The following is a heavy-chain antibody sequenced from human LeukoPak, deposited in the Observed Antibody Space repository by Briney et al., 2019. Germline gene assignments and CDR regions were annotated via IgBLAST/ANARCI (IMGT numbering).Heavy chain of an antibody. J-gene: IGHJ4*02. D-gene: IGHD3-22*01. CDR3: ATSWDYYDSGGYSLDY. Sequence: ASVKVSCKASGYTFTSYGISWVRQAPGQGLEWMGWISAYNGNTNYAQKLQGRVTMTTDTSTSTAYMELRSLRSDDTAVYYCATSWDYYDSGGYSLDYWGQGTLVTVSS. V-gene: IGHV1-18*01. CDR1: GYTFTSYG. CDR2: ISAYNGNT.